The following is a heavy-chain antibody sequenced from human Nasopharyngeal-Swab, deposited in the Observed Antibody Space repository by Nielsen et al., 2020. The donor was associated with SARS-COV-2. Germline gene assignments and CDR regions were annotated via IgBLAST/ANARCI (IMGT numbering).Heavy chain of an antibody. Sequence: GESLKISCAASGFTFSSYSINWVRQAPGKGLEWVSAISSSGDYIYYAPSVEGRFTISRDNAKDSLYLQMNSLRAEDTAIYYCARDTPAMFAYWGQGALVTVSS. V-gene: IGHV3-21*01. CDR1: GFTFSSYS. CDR3: ARDTPAMFAY. J-gene: IGHJ4*02. CDR2: ISSSGDYI.